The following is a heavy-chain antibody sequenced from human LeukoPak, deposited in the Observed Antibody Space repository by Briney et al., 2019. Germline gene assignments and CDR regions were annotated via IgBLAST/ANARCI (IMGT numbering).Heavy chain of an antibody. Sequence: GGSLRLSCAASGFTFSSYAMSWVRQAPGKGLEWVSAISGSGGSTYYADSVKCRFTISRDNSKNTLYLQMNSLRAEDTAVYYCAKDPDSIVVVPAAIFYWGQGTLVTVSS. D-gene: IGHD2-2*01. CDR2: ISGSGGST. CDR1: GFTFSSYA. V-gene: IGHV3-23*01. J-gene: IGHJ4*02. CDR3: AKDPDSIVVVPAAIFY.